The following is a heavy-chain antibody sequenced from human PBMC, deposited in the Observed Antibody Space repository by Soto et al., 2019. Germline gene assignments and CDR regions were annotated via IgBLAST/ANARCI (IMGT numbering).Heavy chain of an antibody. V-gene: IGHV2-5*02. CDR2: IYWDDDK. CDR3: AHIDPEIVTVGGHGGFDY. D-gene: IGHD5-12*01. CDR1: GFSLTSGVG. J-gene: IGHJ4*02. Sequence: SGPTLVNPPQTLTLTCTFSGFSLTSGVGVGWIRQPPGKALELLALIYWDDDKRYSPSLKNRLTITKDTSKNQVVLTMTNVGPVDTATYFCAHIDPEIVTVGGHGGFDYWGQGTLVTVSS.